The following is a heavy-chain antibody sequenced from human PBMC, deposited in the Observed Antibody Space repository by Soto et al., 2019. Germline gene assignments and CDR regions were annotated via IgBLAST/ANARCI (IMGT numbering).Heavy chain of an antibody. CDR1: GGSISSYY. V-gene: IGHV4-59*01. D-gene: IGHD6-13*01. Sequence: SETLSLTCTVSGGSISSYYWSWIRQPPGKGLEWIGYIYYSGSTNYNPSLKSRVTISVDTSKNQFSLKLSSVTAADTAVYYCARDVSGPGSSSWYWFDPWGQGTLVTVSS. CDR2: IYYSGST. CDR3: ARDVSGPGSSSWYWFDP. J-gene: IGHJ5*02.